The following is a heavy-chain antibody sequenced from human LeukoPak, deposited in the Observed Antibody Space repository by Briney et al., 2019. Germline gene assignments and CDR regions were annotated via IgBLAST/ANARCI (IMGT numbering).Heavy chain of an antibody. CDR2: IYYSGST. CDR1: GGSISSYY. Sequence: SETLSLTCTVSGGSISSYYWSWIRLPPGKGLEWTGYIYYSGSTNYNPSLKSRVTISVDTSKNQFSLKLSSVTAADTAVYYCAAAYDILTGYYYYWGQGTLVTVSS. D-gene: IGHD3-9*01. J-gene: IGHJ4*02. V-gene: IGHV4-59*01. CDR3: AAAYDILTGYYYY.